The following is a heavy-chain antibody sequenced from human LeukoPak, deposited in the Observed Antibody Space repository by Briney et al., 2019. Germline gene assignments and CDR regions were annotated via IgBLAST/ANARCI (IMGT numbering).Heavy chain of an antibody. CDR3: TSQDDYSNYGGVY. D-gene: IGHD4-11*01. J-gene: IGHJ4*02. Sequence: GASVKVSCKASGYTFSGHYMHWVRQAPGQGLEWMGWINPYSGGTNYAQKFQGRVTMARDTSISTAYMELSRLNFDDTAVYYCTSQDDYSNYGGVYWGQGTLVTVSS. CDR2: INPYSGGT. CDR1: GYTFSGHY. V-gene: IGHV1-2*02.